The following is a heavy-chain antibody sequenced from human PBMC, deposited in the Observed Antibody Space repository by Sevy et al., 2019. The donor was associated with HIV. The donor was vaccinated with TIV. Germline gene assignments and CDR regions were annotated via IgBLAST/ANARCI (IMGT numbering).Heavy chain of an antibody. CDR1: GGSVNSGDYY. J-gene: IGHJ3*02. Sequence: SETLSLTCTVSGGSVNSGDYYWSWIRQPPGKELEWLGYIYYSGSSNYNPSLKSRVTISLDTSKNQFSLKMSSVTTADTAVYYCARDDPVMNAFDIWGQGTMVTVSS. CDR2: IYYSGSS. CDR3: ARDDPVMNAFDI. V-gene: IGHV4-61*08. D-gene: IGHD3-16*01.